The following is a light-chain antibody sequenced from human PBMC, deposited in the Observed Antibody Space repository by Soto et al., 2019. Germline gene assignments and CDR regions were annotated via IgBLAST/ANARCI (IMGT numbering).Light chain of an antibody. CDR2: GAS. CDR3: QQYGSSGT. Sequence: EILFTQSPATLSLSPGERATLSCRASQSVSSSYLAWYQQKPGKAPRLLIYGASNRATGIPDRLSGSGSGTDFTLPIRRLEPEDSAVYYCQQYGSSGTFGQGTKVDIK. CDR1: QSVSSSY. J-gene: IGKJ1*01. V-gene: IGKV3-20*01.